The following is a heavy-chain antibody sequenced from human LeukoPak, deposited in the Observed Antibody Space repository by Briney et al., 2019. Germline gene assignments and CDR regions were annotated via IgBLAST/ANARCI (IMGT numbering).Heavy chain of an antibody. V-gene: IGHV3-23*01. CDR2: MSNSGGST. J-gene: IGHJ4*02. CDR3: AKDDGSGFGRGYFDY. D-gene: IGHD3-10*01. CDR1: GCTLRSYA. Sequence: GGGLRLSRTASGCTLRSYAMSWVRQAPGRGVEWVSAMSNSGGSTYYADSVKGWFTISRDNSKSTLYLQMNSLRAEDTAVYYCAKDDGSGFGRGYFDYWGQGALVTVSS.